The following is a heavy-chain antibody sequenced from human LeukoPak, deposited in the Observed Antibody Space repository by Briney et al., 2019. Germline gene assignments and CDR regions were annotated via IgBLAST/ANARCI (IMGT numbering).Heavy chain of an antibody. J-gene: IGHJ5*02. Sequence: SETLSLTCPVSGDSISSYYRSWIRQPPGKGLEWIGYIYNSGSTNYNPSLKSRVTISVDTSKNQLSLKLSSVTAADTAVYYCARGSIFGVVYNWFDPWGQGTLVTVSS. CDR2: IYNSGST. CDR1: GDSISSYY. V-gene: IGHV4-59*01. CDR3: ARGSIFGVVYNWFDP. D-gene: IGHD3-3*01.